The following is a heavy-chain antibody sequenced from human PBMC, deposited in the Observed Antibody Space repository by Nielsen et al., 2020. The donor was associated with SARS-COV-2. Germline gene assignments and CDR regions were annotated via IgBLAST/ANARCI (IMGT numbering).Heavy chain of an antibody. CDR1: GFTFDDYG. V-gene: IGHV3-20*04. CDR2: ISWNSGSI. Sequence: GSLKISCAASGFTFDDYGMSWVRQAPGKGLEWVSGISWNSGSIGYADSVKGRFTISRDNAKNSLYLQMNSLRAEDTALYYCASELWFGELLGFDYWGQGTLVTVSS. J-gene: IGHJ4*02. CDR3: ASELWFGELLGFDY. D-gene: IGHD3-10*01.